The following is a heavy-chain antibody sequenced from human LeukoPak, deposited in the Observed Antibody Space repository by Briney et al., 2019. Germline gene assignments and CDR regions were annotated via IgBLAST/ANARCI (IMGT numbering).Heavy chain of an antibody. V-gene: IGHV3-23*01. CDR1: GFTSRNSV. CDR3: AKDADYYGSGRGFDY. CDR2: SDTDGDT. D-gene: IGHD3-10*01. J-gene: IGHJ4*02. Sequence: GGSLRLSCVVSGFTSRNSVMSWVRQPPGKGLEWVSSSDTDGDTQYADSVKGRFTISRDNSKNTLYLQMNSLRAEDTAVYYCAKDADYYGSGRGFDYWGQGTLVTVSS.